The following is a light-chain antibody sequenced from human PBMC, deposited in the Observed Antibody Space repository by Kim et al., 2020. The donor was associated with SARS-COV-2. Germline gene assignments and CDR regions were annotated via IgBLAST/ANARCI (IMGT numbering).Light chain of an antibody. CDR2: DVS. J-gene: IGLJ1*01. Sequence: SITISCTGTSSDVGGYNYVSWYQQHPGKAPKRMIYDVSNRPSGVSNRFSGSKSGNTASPTISGLQAEDEADYYCSSYTSSSTLVYVFGTGTKVTVL. CDR1: SSDVGGYNY. V-gene: IGLV2-14*03. CDR3: SSYTSSSTLVYV.